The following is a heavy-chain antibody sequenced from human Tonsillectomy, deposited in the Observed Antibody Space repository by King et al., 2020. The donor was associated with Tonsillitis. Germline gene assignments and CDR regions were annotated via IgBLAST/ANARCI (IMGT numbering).Heavy chain of an antibody. CDR1: GGSISSGGYY. D-gene: IGHD3-3*01. CDR2: IYYSGST. J-gene: IGHJ4*02. Sequence: PLQESGPGLVKPSQTLSLTCTVSGGSISSGGYYWSWIRQHPGKGLEWIGYIYYSGSTYYNPSLKSRVTISVDTSKNQFSLKLSSVTAADTAVYYCARFFGVVISETFFDYWGQGTLVTVSS. CDR3: ARFFGVVISETFFDY. V-gene: IGHV4-31*03.